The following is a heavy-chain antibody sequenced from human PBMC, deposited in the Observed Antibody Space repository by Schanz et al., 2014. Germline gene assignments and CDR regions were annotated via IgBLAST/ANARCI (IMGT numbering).Heavy chain of an antibody. Sequence: EVKMVESGGGLVKPGGSLRLSCAASGFNFSSYSLNWVRQAPGKGLEWVSSISYGTSYIYYAESVKGRFTISRDNAKNSLYLQMNGLRAEDTAVYYCARVALPGYSSPRDAFDIWGHGTMVTVSS. D-gene: IGHD5-18*01. CDR2: ISYGTSYI. V-gene: IGHV3-21*01. CDR1: GFNFSSYS. CDR3: ARVALPGYSSPRDAFDI. J-gene: IGHJ3*02.